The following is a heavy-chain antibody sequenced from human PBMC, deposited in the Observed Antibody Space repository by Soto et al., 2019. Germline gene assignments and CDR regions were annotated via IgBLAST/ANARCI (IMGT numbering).Heavy chain of an antibody. D-gene: IGHD4-4*01. CDR1: GFPFSSYV. Sequence: GGALRVSCAASGFPFSSYVMAWVRQAPGKGLEWVSGISGGGSNTFYADSVKGRFTISRGNSKNTLLLQMNSLGAEDTAVYYCAKDSNKYSSSLRGRYFDYWGQGIGVTVSS. CDR2: ISGGGSNT. CDR3: AKDSNKYSSSLRGRYFDY. V-gene: IGHV3-23*01. J-gene: IGHJ4*02.